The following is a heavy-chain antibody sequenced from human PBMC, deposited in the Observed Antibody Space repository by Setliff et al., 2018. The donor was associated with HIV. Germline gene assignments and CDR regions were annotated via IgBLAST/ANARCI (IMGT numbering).Heavy chain of an antibody. V-gene: IGHV3-30*04. Sequence: GSLRLSCAASGFTFSRYGMHWVRQAPGKGLEWVAFISYDGSKKYDADFVKGRFTISRDNSKNTLHLQMNSLRAEDTAVYYCVRGLAAAGGYAMDVWGQGTTVTVSS. CDR1: GFTFSRYG. D-gene: IGHD6-13*01. CDR3: VRGLAAAGGYAMDV. CDR2: ISYDGSKK. J-gene: IGHJ6*02.